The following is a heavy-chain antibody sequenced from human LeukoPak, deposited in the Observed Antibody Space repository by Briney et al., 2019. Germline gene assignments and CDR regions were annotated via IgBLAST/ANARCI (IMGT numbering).Heavy chain of an antibody. CDR2: INHSGST. J-gene: IGHJ4*02. Sequence: PSETLSLTCAVYGGSFSGYYWSWIRQPPGKGLEWIGEINHSGSTNYNPSLKSRVTISVDTSKNQSSLKLSSVTAADTAVYYCARGPMKYCSGGSCYGVDYWGQGTLVTVSS. V-gene: IGHV4-34*01. CDR3: ARGPMKYCSGGSCYGVDY. D-gene: IGHD2-15*01. CDR1: GGSFSGYY.